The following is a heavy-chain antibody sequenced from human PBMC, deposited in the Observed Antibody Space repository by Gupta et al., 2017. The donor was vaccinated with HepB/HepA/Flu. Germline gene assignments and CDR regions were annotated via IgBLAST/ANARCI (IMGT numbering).Heavy chain of an antibody. Sequence: QVQLVESGGGVVQPGRSLRLSCAASGFPFSSYGMHWVRQAPGKGLEWVAVISYDGSNKYYADSVKGRFTISRDNSKNTLYLQMNSLRAEDTAVYYCAKDYDFWSGPDYWGQGTLVTVSS. CDR1: GFPFSSYG. V-gene: IGHV3-30*18. J-gene: IGHJ4*02. CDR3: AKDYDFWSGPDY. CDR2: ISYDGSNK. D-gene: IGHD3-3*01.